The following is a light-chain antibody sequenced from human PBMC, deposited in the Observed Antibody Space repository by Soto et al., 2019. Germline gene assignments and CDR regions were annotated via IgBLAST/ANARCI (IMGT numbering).Light chain of an antibody. CDR2: DVS. CDR3: QQRSNWPRT. Sequence: IVLTQSPVALSLSPGERATLSCRASQNISSYLIWYQQKPGQAPRLLMYDVSNRATGIPARFSGSGSGTDFTLTISSLESEDLAVYYWQQRSNWPRTGGQGTKVDIK. CDR1: QNISSY. J-gene: IGKJ1*01. V-gene: IGKV3-11*01.